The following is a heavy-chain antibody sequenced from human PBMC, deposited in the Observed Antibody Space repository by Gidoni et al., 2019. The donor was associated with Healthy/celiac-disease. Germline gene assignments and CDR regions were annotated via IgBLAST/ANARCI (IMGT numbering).Heavy chain of an antibody. V-gene: IGHV1-18*01. Sequence: QVQLVQSGAEVKKPGASVKVSCKAAGYTFTRYGISWVRQAPGQGLEWMGWISAYNGNTNYAQKLQGRVTMTTDTSTSTAYMELRSLRSDDPAVYYCARDIGHDSSGYDAGDYWGQGTLVTVSS. CDR2: ISAYNGNT. J-gene: IGHJ4*02. CDR1: GYTFTRYG. D-gene: IGHD3-22*01. CDR3: ARDIGHDSSGYDAGDY.